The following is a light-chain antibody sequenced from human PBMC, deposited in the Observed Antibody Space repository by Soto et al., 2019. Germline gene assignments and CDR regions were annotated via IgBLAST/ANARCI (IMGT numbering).Light chain of an antibody. Sequence: DIQMTQSPSTLSGSVGDRXTITCRASQTISSWLAWYQQKPGKAPKLLIYKASTLKSGVPSRFSGSGSGTEFTLTISSLQPEDFATYYCQQLKNYPITFGQGTRLEI. V-gene: IGKV1-5*03. CDR1: QTISSW. J-gene: IGKJ5*01. CDR3: QQLKNYPIT. CDR2: KAS.